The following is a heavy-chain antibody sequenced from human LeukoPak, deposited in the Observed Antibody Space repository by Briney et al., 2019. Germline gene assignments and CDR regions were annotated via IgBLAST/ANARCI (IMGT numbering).Heavy chain of an antibody. V-gene: IGHV1-69*04. D-gene: IGHD2-2*01. J-gene: IGHJ6*03. CDR3: AREGIVVVPAARGNYYYYYMDV. Sequence: GASVKVSCKASGGTFSSYAISWVRQAPGQGLEWMGRIIPILGIANYAQKFQGRVTITADKSTSTAYMELSSLRSGDTAVYYCAREGIVVVPAARGNYYYYYMDVWGKGTTVTVSS. CDR2: IIPILGIA. CDR1: GGTFSSYA.